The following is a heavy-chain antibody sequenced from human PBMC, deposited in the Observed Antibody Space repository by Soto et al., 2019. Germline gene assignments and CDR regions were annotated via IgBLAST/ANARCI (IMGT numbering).Heavy chain of an antibody. CDR1: GFTFSSYA. J-gene: IGHJ3*02. CDR3: AREEELDAFDI. CDR2: ISYDGSNK. Sequence: QVQLVESGGGMVQPGRSLRLSCAASGFTFSSYAMHWVRQAPGKGLEWVAVISYDGSNKYYADSVKGRFTISRDNSKNTLYLQMNSLRAEDTAVYYCAREEELDAFDIWGQGTMVTVSS. V-gene: IGHV3-30-3*01. D-gene: IGHD1-26*01.